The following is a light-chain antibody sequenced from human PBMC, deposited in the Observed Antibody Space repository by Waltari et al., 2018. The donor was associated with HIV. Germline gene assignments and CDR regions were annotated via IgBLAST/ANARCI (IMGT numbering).Light chain of an antibody. V-gene: IGLV1-51*01. Sequence: QSVLTQPPSLSAAPGQKVSITCSGSSSNIGVNYVSWYQQFPRTAPKLLIYDNNEGPSGIPDRFSGSKSGTSATLDITGLRTGDEADYYCVSWDSSLRGVLFGGGTKLTVL. CDR1: SSNIGVNY. J-gene: IGLJ2*01. CDR2: DNN. CDR3: VSWDSSLRGVL.